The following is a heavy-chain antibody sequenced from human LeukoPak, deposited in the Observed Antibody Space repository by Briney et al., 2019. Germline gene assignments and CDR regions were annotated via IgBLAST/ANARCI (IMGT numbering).Heavy chain of an antibody. CDR2: IWFDGSNK. D-gene: IGHD3-16*01. Sequence: PGGSLRLSCAASGFIFSSYVMNWVRQAPGKGLEWVAIIWFDGSNKYYADSVKGRFTISRDNSKNTLYLQMNSLRAEDTAVYYCARGGEFEAFDIWGHGTMVTVSS. V-gene: IGHV3-33*01. CDR3: ARGGEFEAFDI. CDR1: GFIFSSYV. J-gene: IGHJ3*02.